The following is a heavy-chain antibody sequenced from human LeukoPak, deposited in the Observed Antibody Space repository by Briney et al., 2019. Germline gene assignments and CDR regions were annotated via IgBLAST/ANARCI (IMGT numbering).Heavy chain of an antibody. CDR2: ISASGGST. CDR3: AKEGSSGWYSFFDY. D-gene: IGHD6-19*01. Sequence: GGSLRLSCAASGFTFSSFWMHWVRQAPGKGLEWVSAISASGGSTYYADSVKGRFTVSRDKSKNTLYLQMTSLRAEDTAVYYCAKEGSSGWYSFFDYWGPGTLVTVSS. J-gene: IGHJ4*02. V-gene: IGHV3-23*01. CDR1: GFTFSSFW.